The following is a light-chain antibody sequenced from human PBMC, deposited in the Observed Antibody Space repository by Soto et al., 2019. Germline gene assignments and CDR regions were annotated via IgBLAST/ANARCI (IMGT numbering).Light chain of an antibody. J-gene: IGKJ1*01. CDR3: QHYNSYSEA. V-gene: IGKV4-1*01. CDR2: DAS. CDR1: QNILSSSNNRNY. Sequence: DIVMTQSPDSLAVSLGERATINCKSSQNILSSSNNRNYLTWYQQKPGKAPKLLIYDASSLESGVPSRFSGSGSGTEFTLTISSLQPDDFATYYCQHYNSYSEAFGQGTKVDIK.